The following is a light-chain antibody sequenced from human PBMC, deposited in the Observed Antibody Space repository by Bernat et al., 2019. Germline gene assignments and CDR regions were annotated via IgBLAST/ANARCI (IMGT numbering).Light chain of an antibody. CDR3: QQYERSRT. J-gene: IGKJ1*01. Sequence: EILLTQSPGTLSLSPGERATLSYRASQSIDTRYLAWYQQKPGQAPRLLIYGVSGRASGIPDRFSGSGSGTDFTLTISRLEPEDFAIYYCQQYERSRTFGQGTKVQMK. V-gene: IGKV3-20*01. CDR1: QSIDTRY. CDR2: GVS.